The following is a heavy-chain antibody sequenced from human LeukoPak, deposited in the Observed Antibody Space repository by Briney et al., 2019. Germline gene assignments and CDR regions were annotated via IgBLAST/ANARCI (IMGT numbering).Heavy chain of an antibody. CDR3: ARGVGITMIDYFDY. Sequence: PGGSLRLSCAASGFTFSSYSMNWVRQAPGKGLEWVSSISSSSSYIYYADSVKGRFTISRDNAKNSLYLQMNSLRAEDTAVYYCARGVGITMIDYFDYWGQGTLVTVSS. CDR2: ISSSSSYI. V-gene: IGHV3-21*01. CDR1: GFTFSSYS. D-gene: IGHD3-22*01. J-gene: IGHJ4*02.